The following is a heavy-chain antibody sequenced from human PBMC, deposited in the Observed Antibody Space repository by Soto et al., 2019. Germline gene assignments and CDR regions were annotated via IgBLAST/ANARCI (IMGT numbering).Heavy chain of an antibody. CDR3: ARGRSSSPRTSCMDV. D-gene: IGHD6-6*01. CDR1: GFTFSHYS. V-gene: IGHV3-21*01. J-gene: IGHJ6*02. Sequence: EVQLVESGGGLVKPGESLKLSCAASGFTFSHYSFHWVRQSPGKGLEWVSLISSSGNFIKYADSVTGRFTVSRDNARNSVYLQMNSLTDEDMAVYYCARGRSSSPRTSCMDVWGLGTTVAASS. CDR2: ISSSGNFI.